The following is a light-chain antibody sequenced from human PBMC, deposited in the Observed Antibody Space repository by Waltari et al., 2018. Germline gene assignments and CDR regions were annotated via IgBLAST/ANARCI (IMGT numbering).Light chain of an antibody. J-gene: IGLJ3*02. CDR1: SGHSYYA. Sequence: QLVLTQSPSASASLGASVSLTCTLSSGHSYYAIAWHQQQPQKGPRYLMKVNSDGSHTKGDGIPDRFSGSSSGAERYLTISSLQSEDAADYYCQTWGTGIWVFGGGIKLTVL. CDR2: VNSDGSH. CDR3: QTWGTGIWV. V-gene: IGLV4-69*01.